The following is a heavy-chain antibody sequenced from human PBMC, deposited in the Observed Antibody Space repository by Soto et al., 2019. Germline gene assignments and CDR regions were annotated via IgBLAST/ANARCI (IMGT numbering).Heavy chain of an antibody. V-gene: IGHV3-23*01. CDR3: AKEGARSNYVNRAFVS. CDR2: ISGSGGST. J-gene: IGHJ3*02. CDR1: GFTFSSYA. Sequence: EVQLLESGGGLVQPGGSLRLSCAASGFTFSSYAMSWVRQAPGKGLEWVSAISGSGGSTYYADSVKGRFTISRDNSKNTLCLQMNSLRAEDRAVYYCAKEGARSNYVNRAFVSWVQGTMVTVSS. D-gene: IGHD4-4*01.